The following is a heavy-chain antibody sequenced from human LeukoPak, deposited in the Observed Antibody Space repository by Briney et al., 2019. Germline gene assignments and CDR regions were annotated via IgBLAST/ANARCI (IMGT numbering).Heavy chain of an antibody. CDR2: IYSDGRT. V-gene: IGHV3-53*01. D-gene: IGHD3-22*01. J-gene: IGHJ3*02. Sequence: PGGSLRLSCAASGFTVSNKYMTWVRQAPGKGLEWVSLIYSDGRTYYADSVKGRCTISRDNSKNTLYLQMNSLRVEDTAVYYCAGGLFLSGYLDAFDIWGQGTVVTVSS. CDR1: GFTVSNKY. CDR3: AGGLFLSGYLDAFDI.